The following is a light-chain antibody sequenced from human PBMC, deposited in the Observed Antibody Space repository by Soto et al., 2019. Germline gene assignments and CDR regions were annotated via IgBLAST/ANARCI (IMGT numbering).Light chain of an antibody. CDR1: SSDVGGYNY. Sequence: QSALAQPASVSGSPGQSITISCTGTSSDVGGYNYVSWYQLHPGKAPKLMVYEVSNRPSGVSNRFFGSKSGNTASLTISGLQAGDEADYYCSSYTSSTAYVFGTGTKVTVL. CDR3: SSYTSSTAYV. J-gene: IGLJ1*01. CDR2: EVS. V-gene: IGLV2-14*01.